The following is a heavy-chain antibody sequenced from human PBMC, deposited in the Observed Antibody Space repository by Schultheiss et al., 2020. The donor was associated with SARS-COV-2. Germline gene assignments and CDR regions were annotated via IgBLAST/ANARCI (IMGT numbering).Heavy chain of an antibody. CDR1: GGSISSYY. D-gene: IGHD5-24*01. J-gene: IGHJ4*02. CDR3: AVGGDGYPSDY. V-gene: IGHV4-59*08. CDR2: IYYSGST. Sequence: SQTLSLTCTVSGGSISSYYWSWIRQPPGKGLEWIGYIYYSGSTNYNPSLKSRVTISVDTSKNQFSLKLSSVTAADTAVYYCAVGGDGYPSDYWGQGTLVTVSS.